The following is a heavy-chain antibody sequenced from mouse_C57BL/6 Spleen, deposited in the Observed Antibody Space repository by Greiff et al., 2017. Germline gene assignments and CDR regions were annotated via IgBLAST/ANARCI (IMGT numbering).Heavy chain of an antibody. Sequence: VQLQQSGAELVRPGASVTLSCKASGYTFTDYEMHWVKQTPVHGLEWIGAIDPETGGTAYNQKFKGKAILTAAKSSITACMGLRSLTSEDSAVYYCTSPYNGYPTWFAYWGQGTLVTVSA. CDR2: IDPETGGT. D-gene: IGHD2-3*01. CDR1: GYTFTDYE. J-gene: IGHJ3*01. V-gene: IGHV1-15*01. CDR3: TSPYNGYPTWFAY.